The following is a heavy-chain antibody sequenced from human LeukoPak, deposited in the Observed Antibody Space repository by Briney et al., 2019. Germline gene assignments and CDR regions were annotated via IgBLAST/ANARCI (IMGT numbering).Heavy chain of an antibody. J-gene: IGHJ4*02. CDR2: INSDGSST. Sequence: GGSLRLSCAASGFTFDDYGMSWVRQAPGKGLEWVSRINSDGSSTSYADSVKGRFTISRDNAKNSLYLQMNSLRAEDTALYYCARSGVGYCTNGVCFVDYWGQGTLVTVSS. CDR1: GFTFDDYG. CDR3: ARSGVGYCTNGVCFVDY. D-gene: IGHD2-8*01. V-gene: IGHV3-20*04.